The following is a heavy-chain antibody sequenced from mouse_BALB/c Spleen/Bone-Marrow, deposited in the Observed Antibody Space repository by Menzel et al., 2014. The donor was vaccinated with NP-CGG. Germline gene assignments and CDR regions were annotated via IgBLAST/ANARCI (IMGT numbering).Heavy chain of an antibody. J-gene: IGHJ2*01. D-gene: IGHD1-1*02. CDR2: ISNGGGST. Sequence: EVQVVESGGGLVQPGGSLKLSCATSGFTFSDYYMYWVRQTPEKRLEWVAYISNGGGSTYYPGTVKGRFTISRDNAKNTLYLQMSRLKSEDTAMYYCARGGLWSSFDYWGQGTTLTVSS. CDR1: GFTFSDYY. V-gene: IGHV5-12*02. CDR3: ARGGLWSSFDY.